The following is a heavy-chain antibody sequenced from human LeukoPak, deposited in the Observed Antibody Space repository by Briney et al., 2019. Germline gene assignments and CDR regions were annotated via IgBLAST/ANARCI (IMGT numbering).Heavy chain of an antibody. CDR1: GYTFTSYD. Sequence: ASVKVSCKASGYTFTSYDINWVRQAPGQGLEWMGWINPNSGGTNYAQKFQGRVTMTRDTSISTAYMELSRLRSDDTAVYYCARLSGMDVWGQGTTVTVSS. D-gene: IGHD3-16*02. CDR2: INPNSGGT. V-gene: IGHV1-2*02. J-gene: IGHJ6*02. CDR3: ARLSGMDV.